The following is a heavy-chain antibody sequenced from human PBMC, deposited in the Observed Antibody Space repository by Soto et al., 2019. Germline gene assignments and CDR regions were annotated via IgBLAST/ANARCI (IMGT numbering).Heavy chain of an antibody. Sequence: SETLSLTCTVSGGSISSYYWSWIRQPPGKGLEWIGYIYYSGSTNYNPSLKSRVTVSVDTSKNQFSLKLSSVTAADTAVYYCARGSGTAMVCFDYWGQGPLVTVSS. V-gene: IGHV4-59*01. CDR2: IYYSGST. J-gene: IGHJ4*02. D-gene: IGHD5-18*01. CDR3: ARGSGTAMVCFDY. CDR1: GGSISSYY.